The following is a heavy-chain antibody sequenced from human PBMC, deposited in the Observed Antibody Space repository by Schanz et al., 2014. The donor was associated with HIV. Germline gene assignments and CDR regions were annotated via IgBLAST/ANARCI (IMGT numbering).Heavy chain of an antibody. D-gene: IGHD3-10*01. CDR3: AKDEYYYGSGSYIYFYYGMDV. Sequence: EVQLVESGGDLVQPGGSLRLSCAASGFTFSNYWMHWVRQAPGKGLVWVSRMDLDGSTTNYADSVKGRFTISRDNAKNTLYLQMDSLRAEDTAVYYCAKDEYYYGSGSYIYFYYGMDVWGQGTTVTVSS. CDR2: MDLDGSTT. J-gene: IGHJ6*02. V-gene: IGHV3-74*01. CDR1: GFTFSNYW.